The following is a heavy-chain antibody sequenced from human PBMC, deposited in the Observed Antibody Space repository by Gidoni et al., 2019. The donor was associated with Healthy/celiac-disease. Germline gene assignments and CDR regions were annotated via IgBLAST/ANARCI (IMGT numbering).Heavy chain of an antibody. CDR2: IYHSGST. D-gene: IGHD2-15*01. V-gene: IGHV4-38-2*01. CDR1: AYSISSGYY. CDR3: AKSLYCSGGSCYSACYYYGMDV. Sequence: HVQLQVPGPGLVTPPYTPSLTCAVSAYSISSGYYWGWLRQPPGKGLEWIGSIYHSGSTYYNPSLKAQVTISVDTSKSQFSRKVSAVTAADTAVYYCAKSLYCSGGSCYSACYYYGMDVWGQAPTVTVSS. J-gene: IGHJ6*02.